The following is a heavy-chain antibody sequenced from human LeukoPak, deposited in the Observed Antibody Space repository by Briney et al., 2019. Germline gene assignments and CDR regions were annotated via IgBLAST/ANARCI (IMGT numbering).Heavy chain of an antibody. CDR2: IIPILGIA. Sequence: SVKISCKASGYSFTSYGISWVRQAPGQGLEWMGRIIPILGIANYAQKFQGRVTITADKSTSTAYMELSSLRSEDTAVYYCARRYCSGGSCRGDYFDYWGQGTLVTVSS. V-gene: IGHV1-69*04. J-gene: IGHJ4*02. CDR1: GYSFTSYG. D-gene: IGHD2-15*01. CDR3: ARRYCSGGSCRGDYFDY.